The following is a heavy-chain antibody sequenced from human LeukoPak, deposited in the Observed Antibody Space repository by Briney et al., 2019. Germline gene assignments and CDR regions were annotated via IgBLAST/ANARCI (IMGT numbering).Heavy chain of an antibody. J-gene: IGHJ6*03. CDR1: GDSLSGFY. CDR3: ARGLPSYGDYVDYYFYMDV. V-gene: IGHV4-4*07. D-gene: IGHD4-17*01. Sequence: SETLSPTCTVSGDSLSGFYWSWIRQPAGKGLQWIGRISTSGSTNYNPSLKSRVTMSVDRSTNEFSLTVRSVTAADTALYYCARGLPSYGDYVDYYFYMDVWGKGTTVTVSS. CDR2: ISTSGST.